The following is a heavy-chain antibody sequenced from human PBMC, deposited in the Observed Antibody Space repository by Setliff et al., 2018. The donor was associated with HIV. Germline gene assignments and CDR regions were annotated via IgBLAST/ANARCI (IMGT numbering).Heavy chain of an antibody. J-gene: IGHJ6*04. CDR2: IYYSGTT. D-gene: IGHD3-10*01. V-gene: IGHV4-39*01. Sequence: SETLSLTCTVSGGSISSKNYYWGWIRQPPGKGLEWIASIYYSGTTYYNPSLKSRVTISVDTSNNQFSLELSSVTAADTAVYYCARLRYGSGIPLDVWGTGISVTVSS. CDR3: ARLRYGSGIPLDV. CDR1: GGSISSKNYY.